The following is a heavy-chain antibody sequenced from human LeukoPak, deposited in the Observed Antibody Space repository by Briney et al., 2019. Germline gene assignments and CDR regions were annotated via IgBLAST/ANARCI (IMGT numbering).Heavy chain of an antibody. CDR3: AKDRQGSLLWFGEYE. Sequence: PGGSLRLSCAASGFTFSSYAMSWVRQAPGEGLEWVSAISGSGGSTYYADSVKGRFTISRDNSKNTLYLQMNSLRAEDTAVYYCAKDRQGSLLWFGEYEWSQGTLVTVSS. CDR2: ISGSGGST. CDR1: GFTFSSYA. D-gene: IGHD3-10*01. V-gene: IGHV3-23*01. J-gene: IGHJ4*02.